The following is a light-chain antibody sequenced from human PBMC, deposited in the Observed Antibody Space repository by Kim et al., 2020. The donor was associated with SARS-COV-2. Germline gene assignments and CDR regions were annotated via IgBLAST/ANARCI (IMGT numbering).Light chain of an antibody. CDR2: AAS. V-gene: IGKV1-27*01. Sequence: SASVGYRVTITCRASQDISNYLAWYQQRPGKVPKLLIYAASTLQSGVPSRFSGSGSGTDFTLTVSSLQPEDVATYYCQKYNSAPSFGQGTKVDIK. CDR1: QDISNY. CDR3: QKYNSAPS. J-gene: IGKJ1*01.